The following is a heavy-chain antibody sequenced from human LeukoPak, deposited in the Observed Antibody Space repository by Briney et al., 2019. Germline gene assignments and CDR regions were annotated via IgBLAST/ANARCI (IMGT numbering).Heavy chain of an antibody. V-gene: IGHV4-59*01. J-gene: IGHJ6*03. CDR3: ARNRGAPRGYCYYMDV. CDR2: IYYSGST. D-gene: IGHD4/OR15-4a*01. CDR1: GGSISSYY. Sequence: PSETLSLTCTVSGGSISSYYWSWIRQPPGKGLEWIGYIYYSGSTNYNPSLKSRVTISVDTSKNQFSLKLSSVTAADTAVYYCARNRGAPRGYCYYMDVWGKGTTVTVSS.